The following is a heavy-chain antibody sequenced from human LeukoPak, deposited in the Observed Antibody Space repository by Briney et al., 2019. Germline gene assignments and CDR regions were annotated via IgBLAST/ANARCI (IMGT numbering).Heavy chain of an antibody. CDR3: TRDQGDY. CDR2: TWHDGSNK. Sequence: GGSLRLSCAASGFTFSSYGMHWVRQAPGKGLEWVAVTWHDGSNKYYADSVKGRSTISRDNSKNTLYLQMNSLRAEDTAVYYCTRDQGDYWGQGTLVTVSS. J-gene: IGHJ4*02. V-gene: IGHV3-33*01. CDR1: GFTFSSYG.